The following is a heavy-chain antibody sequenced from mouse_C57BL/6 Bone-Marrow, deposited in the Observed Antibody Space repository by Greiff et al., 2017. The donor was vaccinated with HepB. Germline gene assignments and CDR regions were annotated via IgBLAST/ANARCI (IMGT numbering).Heavy chain of an antibody. V-gene: IGHV1-54*01. D-gene: IGHD1-1*01. J-gene: IGHJ3*01. CDR3: ARDYYGFAY. CDR1: GYAFTNYL. CDR2: INPGSGGT. Sequence: VQLQQSGAELVRPGTSVKVSCKASGYAFTNYLIEWVKQRPGQGLEWIGVINPGSGGTNYNEKFKGKATLTADKSSSTAYMQLSSLTSEDSAVYFCARDYYGFAYWGQGTLVTVSA.